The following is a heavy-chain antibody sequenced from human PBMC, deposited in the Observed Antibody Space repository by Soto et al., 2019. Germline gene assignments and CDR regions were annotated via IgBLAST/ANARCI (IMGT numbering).Heavy chain of an antibody. CDR1: GGSISSYY. CDR3: ARANAYNYVRYFFDF. Sequence: PSETLSLTCTVSGGSISSYYWSWLRQSPGMGLEWMGHISSSERASYNPSLQSRFSISRDTSKKQFSLSLTSVTAADTAVYFCARANAYNYVRYFFDFWGQGALVTVPQ. CDR2: ISSSERA. D-gene: IGHD5-12*01. J-gene: IGHJ4*02. V-gene: IGHV4-4*09.